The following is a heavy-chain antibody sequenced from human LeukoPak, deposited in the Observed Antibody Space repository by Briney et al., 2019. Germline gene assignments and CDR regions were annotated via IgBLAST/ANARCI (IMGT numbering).Heavy chain of an antibody. D-gene: IGHD3-9*01. CDR1: GDSITSSAFY. V-gene: IGHV4-61*08. Sequence: SETLSLTCTVSGDSITSSAFYWSWIRQPPGKGLEWIGYIYYSGSTNYNPSLKSRVTISVDTSKNQFSLKLSSVTAADTAVYYCARERNDHFDWLNDYWGQGTLVTVSS. J-gene: IGHJ4*02. CDR2: IYYSGST. CDR3: ARERNDHFDWLNDY.